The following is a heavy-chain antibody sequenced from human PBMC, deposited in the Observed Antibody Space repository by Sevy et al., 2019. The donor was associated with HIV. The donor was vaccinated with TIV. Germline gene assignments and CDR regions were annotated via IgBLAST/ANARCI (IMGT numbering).Heavy chain of an antibody. CDR2: IYTTGST. J-gene: IGHJ6*02. Sequence: SETLSLTCTVSGGSISSYYWSWIRQPAGKGLEWIGRIYTTGSTNYNPSLKSRVTMSVDTSKNQFSLKLSSVTAADTAGYYCAGAAYYDILTGHEYYYGMDVWGQGTTVTVSS. D-gene: IGHD3-9*01. CDR1: GGSISSYY. V-gene: IGHV4-4*07. CDR3: AGAAYYDILTGHEYYYGMDV.